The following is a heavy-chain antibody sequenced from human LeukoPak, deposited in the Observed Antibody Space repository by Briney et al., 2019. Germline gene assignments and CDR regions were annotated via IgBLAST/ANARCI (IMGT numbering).Heavy chain of an antibody. Sequence: SVKVSCKASGGTFSSYAISWVRQAPGQGLEWMGGIIPIFGTANYAQKFQGRVTITADESTSTAYMELSSLRSEDTAMYYCARDQKVGATPYFGMDVWGQGTTVTVSS. J-gene: IGHJ6*02. CDR2: IIPIFGTA. CDR1: GGTFSSYA. CDR3: ARDQKVGATPYFGMDV. D-gene: IGHD1-26*01. V-gene: IGHV1-69*13.